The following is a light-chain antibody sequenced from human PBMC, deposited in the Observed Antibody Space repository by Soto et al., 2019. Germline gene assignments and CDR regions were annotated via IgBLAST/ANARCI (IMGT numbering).Light chain of an antibody. CDR2: EVT. CDR3: SSYSSAVAFV. Sequence: QSALTQPASVSGSPGQSITISCTGTSSDIGAYNHVSWYQQHPGKAPKLMIYEVTNRPSEISNRFSGSRSGNTASLSISGLQAEDEADYYCSSYSSAVAFVFGTGTKLTVL. J-gene: IGLJ1*01. V-gene: IGLV2-14*01. CDR1: SSDIGAYNH.